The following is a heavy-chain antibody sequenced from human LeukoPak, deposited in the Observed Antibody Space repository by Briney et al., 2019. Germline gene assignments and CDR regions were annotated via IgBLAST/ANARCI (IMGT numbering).Heavy chain of an antibody. CDR3: ARAKTYYDILTGYRPYYFDY. CDR1: GGSISSYY. CDR2: IYYSGST. J-gene: IGHJ4*02. Sequence: PSETLSLTCTVSGGSISSYYWSWIRQPPGKGLEWIGYIYYSGSTNYNPSLKSRVTISVDTSKNQFSLKLSSVTAADTAVYYCARAKTYYDILTGYRPYYFDYWGQGTLATVSS. V-gene: IGHV4-59*01. D-gene: IGHD3-9*01.